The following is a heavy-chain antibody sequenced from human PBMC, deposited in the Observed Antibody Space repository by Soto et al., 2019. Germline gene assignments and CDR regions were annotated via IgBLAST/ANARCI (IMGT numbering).Heavy chain of an antibody. D-gene: IGHD2-2*01. CDR1: GFTFSNYW. CDR3: ARDQRSTRYGMDV. V-gene: IGHV3-74*01. Sequence: DVQLVESGGGLVQPGGSLRLSCADSGFTFSNYWMHWVRQAPGKGLVWVSRINGDGSSTTYADSVKGRFTISRDNAKNTRYLQMNSLRAEDTAVYYCARDQRSTRYGMDVWGQGTTVTVSS. CDR2: INGDGSST. J-gene: IGHJ6*02.